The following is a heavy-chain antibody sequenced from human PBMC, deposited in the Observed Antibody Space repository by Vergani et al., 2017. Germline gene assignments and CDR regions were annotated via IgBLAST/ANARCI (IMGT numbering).Heavy chain of an antibody. Sequence: QVQLQESGPGLVKSSETLSLTCSVSFDSIRNLYCNWIRQPPGKGLECIGSIHYSENTNYNPSLKTRVTISVDTSKNQFSLTLNSVTAADTAVYYCGRVADFYGLGSRLLDLWGQGILVTVSS. D-gene: IGHD3-10*01. CDR1: FDSIRNLY. J-gene: IGHJ5*02. CDR2: IHYSENT. V-gene: IGHV4-59*11. CDR3: GRVADFYGLGSRLLDL.